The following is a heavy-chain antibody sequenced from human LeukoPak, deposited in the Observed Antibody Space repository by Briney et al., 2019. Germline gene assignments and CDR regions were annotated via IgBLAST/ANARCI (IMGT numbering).Heavy chain of an antibody. V-gene: IGHV4-59*01. CDR2: IYYIGST. Sequence: KPSENLSLTCTVSGVSMSSYYWNWIRQPPGKGLEWVGYIYYIGSTNYNPSLKSRVTISVDTSKNQFSLKLSSVTAADTAVYYCARDGSGSYYKWFDPWGQGTLVTVSS. J-gene: IGHJ5*02. CDR1: GVSMSSYY. D-gene: IGHD3-10*01. CDR3: ARDGSGSYYKWFDP.